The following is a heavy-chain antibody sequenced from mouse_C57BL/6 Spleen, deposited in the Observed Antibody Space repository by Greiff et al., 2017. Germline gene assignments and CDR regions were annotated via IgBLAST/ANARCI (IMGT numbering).Heavy chain of an antibody. D-gene: IGHD1-1*01. Sequence: EVQLQQSGPELVKPGASVKIPCKASGYTFTDYNMDWVKQSHGKSLEWIGDINPNNGGTIYNQKFKGKATLTVDKSSSTAYMELRSLTSEDTAVYYCARYTTVVPYWYFDVWGTGTTVTVSS. CDR1: GYTFTDYN. V-gene: IGHV1-18*01. CDR2: INPNNGGT. CDR3: ARYTTVVPYWYFDV. J-gene: IGHJ1*03.